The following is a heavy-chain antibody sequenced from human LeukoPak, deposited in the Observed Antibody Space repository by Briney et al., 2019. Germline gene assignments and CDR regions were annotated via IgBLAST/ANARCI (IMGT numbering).Heavy chain of an antibody. V-gene: IGHV3-7*01. CDR1: GFTFSSDW. Sequence: RGSLSLSCAASGFTFSSDWMSWGRQAPGEGLEWVANIKQEGSEKYYMHSVKGRFTISRDTAKNSLSLHMNSLRAEDTAVYIVARDQQSSLGLDSWGQGRLVTVSS. CDR2: IKQEGSEK. J-gene: IGHJ4*02. CDR3: ARDQQSSLGLDS. D-gene: IGHD6-6*01.